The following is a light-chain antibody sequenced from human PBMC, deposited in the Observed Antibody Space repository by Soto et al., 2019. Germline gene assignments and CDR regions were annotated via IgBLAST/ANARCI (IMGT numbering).Light chain of an antibody. J-gene: IGKJ4*01. CDR3: QHRSNWPVLT. CDR2: DAV. CDR1: QSVNNN. Sequence: EIVLTQSPATLSLSPGERATLSCRASQSVNNNVAWYQQRPGQPPRLLIYDAVYRPTGIPARFSGSGSGTDFTLTICSLESEDFAVYYCQHRSNWPVLTFGGGTRVEIK. V-gene: IGKV3-11*01.